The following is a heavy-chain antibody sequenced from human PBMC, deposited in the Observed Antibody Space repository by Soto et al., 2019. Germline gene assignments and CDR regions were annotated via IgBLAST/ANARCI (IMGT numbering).Heavy chain of an antibody. CDR1: GFPFSDYW. J-gene: IGHJ3*02. Sequence: EVQLAESGGGLVQPGGTLRLSCAASGFPFSDYWMHWVRQAPGEGLVWVSRIDPHGSSTAYADSVEGRFTISRDNSKNTVFLQMNSLRAEDTAIYYCTSLSIAVGNYAFDIWGQGTMVTVSS. V-gene: IGHV3-74*01. CDR3: TSLSIAVGNYAFDI. CDR2: IDPHGSST. D-gene: IGHD4-4*01.